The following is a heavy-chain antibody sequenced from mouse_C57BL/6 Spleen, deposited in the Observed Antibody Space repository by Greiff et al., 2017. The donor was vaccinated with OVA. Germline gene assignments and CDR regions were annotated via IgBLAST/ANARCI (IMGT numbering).Heavy chain of an antibody. V-gene: IGHV1-81*01. CDR2: IYPRSGNT. D-gene: IGHD1-1*01. CDR1: GYTFTSYG. Sequence: VQLQQSGAELARPGASVKLSCKASGYTFTSYGISWVKQRTGQGLEWIGEIYPRSGNTYYNEKFKGKATLTADKSSSTAYMELRSLTSEDSAVYFCARYATVVAEWYFDYWGQGTTLTVSS. J-gene: IGHJ2*01. CDR3: ARYATVVAEWYFDY.